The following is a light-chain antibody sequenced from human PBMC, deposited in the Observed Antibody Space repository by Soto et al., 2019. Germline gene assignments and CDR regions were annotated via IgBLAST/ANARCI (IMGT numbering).Light chain of an antibody. CDR2: EVS. V-gene: IGLV2-14*01. Sequence: QSALTQPASVPGSPGQSITISCTGTSSDVGGYNYVSWYQQHPGKAPKLMIYEVSNRPSGVSDRFSGSKSGNTASLTISGLQAEDEADYYCTSYTSSSTPVFGTGTKRTVL. J-gene: IGLJ1*01. CDR3: TSYTSSSTPV. CDR1: SSDVGGYNY.